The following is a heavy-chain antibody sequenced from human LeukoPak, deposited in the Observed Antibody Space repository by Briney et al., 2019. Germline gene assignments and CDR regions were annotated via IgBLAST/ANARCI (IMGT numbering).Heavy chain of an antibody. D-gene: IGHD2/OR15-2a*01. Sequence: GGSLRLSCTASGFSFSDNFMGWLRQAPGKGLEGVSYINSGGDTIHYSGAVKGRFSISRDNSKRLLYLHMSRLRIDDTALYCARGGSGWTFNHWGQGTLVSVSS. J-gene: IGHJ4*02. V-gene: IGHV3-11*01. CDR2: INSGGDTI. CDR3: RGGSGWTFNH. CDR1: GFSFSDNF.